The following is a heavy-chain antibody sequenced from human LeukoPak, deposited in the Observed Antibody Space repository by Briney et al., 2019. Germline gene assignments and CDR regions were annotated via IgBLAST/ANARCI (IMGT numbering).Heavy chain of an antibody. J-gene: IGHJ5*02. CDR1: GFTFSSYA. V-gene: IGHV3-23*01. CDR2: ISGSGGST. D-gene: IGHD3-10*01. CDR3: AKDLTMVRGVIMRDWFDP. Sequence: GGSLRLSCAASGFTFSSYAMSWVRQAPGKGLEWVSTISGSGGSTYYADSVKGRFTISRDNSKNTLYLQMNSLRAEDTAIYYCAKDLTMVRGVIMRDWFDPWGQGTLVTVSS.